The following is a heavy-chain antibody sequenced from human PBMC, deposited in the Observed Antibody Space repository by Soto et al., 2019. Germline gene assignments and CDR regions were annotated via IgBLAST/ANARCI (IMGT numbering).Heavy chain of an antibody. D-gene: IGHD6-13*01. V-gene: IGHV1-3*01. Sequence: ASVKVSCKASGYTFTSYAMHWVRQAPGQGLEWMGWINAGNGNTKYSQKFQGRVTITRDTSASTAYMELSGLRSEDTAVYFCARALEYSIHSPLDYWGQGTXVTVSS. CDR2: INAGNGNT. CDR1: GYTFTSYA. J-gene: IGHJ4*02. CDR3: ARALEYSIHSPLDY.